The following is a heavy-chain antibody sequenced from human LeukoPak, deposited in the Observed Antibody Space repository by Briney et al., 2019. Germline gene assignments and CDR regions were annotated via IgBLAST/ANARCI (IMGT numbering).Heavy chain of an antibody. D-gene: IGHD3-10*01. CDR1: GFTFSNYG. J-gene: IGHJ4*02. CDR3: ARENIWFGSGVDY. Sequence: GGSLRLSCATSGFTFSNYGMHWVRQAPGKGLEWVAFVRYDGGGKKYADSVKGRLSISRDNAKNSLYLQMNSLRAEDTAVYYCARENIWFGSGVDYWGQGTLVTVSS. CDR2: VRYDGGGK. V-gene: IGHV3-30*02.